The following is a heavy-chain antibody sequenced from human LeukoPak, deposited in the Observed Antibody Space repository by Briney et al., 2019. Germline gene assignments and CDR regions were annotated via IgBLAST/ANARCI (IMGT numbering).Heavy chain of an antibody. CDR2: IYTSGST. V-gene: IGHV4-4*09. CDR1: GGSISSYY. CDR3: ARQKCTSTSCLTKNAFDI. D-gene: IGHD2-2*01. J-gene: IGHJ3*02. Sequence: PSETLSLTCTVSGGSISSYYWSWIRQPPGKGLEWIGYIYTSGSTNYNPSLKSRVTISVDTSKNQFSLDLGSVTAADTAVYYCARQKCTSTSCLTKNAFDIWGQGTMVTVSS.